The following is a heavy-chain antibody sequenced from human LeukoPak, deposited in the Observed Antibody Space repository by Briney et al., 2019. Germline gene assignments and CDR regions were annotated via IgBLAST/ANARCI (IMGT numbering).Heavy chain of an antibody. CDR3: ARQGEDGGYCSGGNCYSFGSNDY. Sequence: PSETLSLTCTVSGGSISGYYWSWIRQPPGKGLEWIGYIYSSGSSGSTNHNPSLKSRVTISLDTSKNQFSLKLSSVTAADTAVYYCARQGEDGGYCSGGNCYSFGSNDYWGQGTLVTVSS. J-gene: IGHJ4*02. CDR2: IYSSGSSGST. V-gene: IGHV4-59*08. CDR1: GGSISGYY. D-gene: IGHD2-15*01.